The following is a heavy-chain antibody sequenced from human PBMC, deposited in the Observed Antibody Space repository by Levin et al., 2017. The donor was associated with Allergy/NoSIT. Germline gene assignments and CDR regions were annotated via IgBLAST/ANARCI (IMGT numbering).Heavy chain of an antibody. CDR1: GGSISSSSYY. D-gene: IGHD3-3*01. V-gene: IGHV4-39*01. CDR3: ARSLDYYDYWYFDL. CDR2: IYYSGST. Sequence: ESLKISCTVSGGSISSSSYYWGWIRQPPGKGLEWIGSIYYSGSTYYNPSLKSRVTISVDTSKNQFSLKLSSVTAADTAVYYCARSLDYYDYWYFDLWGRGTLVTVSS. J-gene: IGHJ2*01.